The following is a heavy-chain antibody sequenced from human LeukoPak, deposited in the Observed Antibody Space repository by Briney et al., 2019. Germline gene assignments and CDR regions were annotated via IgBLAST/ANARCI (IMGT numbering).Heavy chain of an antibody. CDR1: GFTFNNYN. CDR3: AKGNFDWLFHFDY. V-gene: IGHV3-21*04. J-gene: IGHJ4*02. D-gene: IGHD3-9*01. Sequence: GGSLRLSCATSGFTFNNYNMNWVRQAPGRALEWVSSITSSGTYIFYADSVKGRFTISRDNAKNSLYLQMNSLRAEDTAVYYCAKGNFDWLFHFDYWGQGTLVTVSS. CDR2: ITSSGTYI.